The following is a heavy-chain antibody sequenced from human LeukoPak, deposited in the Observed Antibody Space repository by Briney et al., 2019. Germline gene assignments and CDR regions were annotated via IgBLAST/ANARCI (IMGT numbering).Heavy chain of an antibody. CDR3: ARVDPNGYSDY. CDR1: GYSVNYDC. J-gene: IGHJ4*02. D-gene: IGHD2-8*01. V-gene: IGHV4-59*02. CDR2: IYNSGT. Sequence: SETLSLTCTVSGYSVNYDCWSWIRQPPGKGLQWIGYIYNSGTIYNPSLKDRVTISLDTSKNQFSLKVSSVTAADTAVYYCARVDPNGYSDYWGQGTLVTVSS.